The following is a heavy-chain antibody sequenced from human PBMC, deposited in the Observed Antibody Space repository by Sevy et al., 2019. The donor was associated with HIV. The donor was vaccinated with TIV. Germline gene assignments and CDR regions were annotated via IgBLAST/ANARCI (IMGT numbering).Heavy chain of an antibody. CDR2: LTWTSSSI. D-gene: IGHD1-26*01. CDR3: AKGTMVAASGIFEPFDA. J-gene: IGHJ3*01. CDR1: GFTFDDYG. V-gene: IGHV3-9*01. Sequence: GGSLRLSCAASGFTFDDYGMHWVRQAPGKGLEWVSGLTWTSSSITYADTVKGRFTVWRDNAKNSLYLEMTNLRADDTAFYFCAKGTMVAASGIFEPFDAGGQGTMVTVSS.